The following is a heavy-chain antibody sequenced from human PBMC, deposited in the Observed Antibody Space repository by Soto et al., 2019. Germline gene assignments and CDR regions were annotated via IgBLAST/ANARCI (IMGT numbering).Heavy chain of an antibody. CDR3: AKDLRYYGSGPSGWFDS. J-gene: IGHJ5*01. V-gene: IGHV3-23*01. D-gene: IGHD3-10*01. Sequence: PGGSLRLSFADSGFTFRDYAMSWVRQAPGKGLQWVSGISDSGGTTYYADSVKGRFTISRDNSKNTLYLQIKSLRAEDTAIYYCAKDLRYYGSGPSGWFDSWGQGTQVTVSS. CDR1: GFTFRDYA. CDR2: ISDSGGTT.